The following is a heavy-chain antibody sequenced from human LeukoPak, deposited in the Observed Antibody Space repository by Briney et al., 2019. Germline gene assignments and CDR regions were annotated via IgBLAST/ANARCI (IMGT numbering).Heavy chain of an antibody. V-gene: IGHV3-15*01. CDR3: TTDPLYYYDSSGHNDY. CDR1: GFTFSNAW. J-gene: IGHJ4*02. Sequence: TGGSLRLSCAASGFTFSNAWMSWVRQAPGKGLEWVGLIKSKSDGGTTDHAAPVKGRFTISRDDSKNTLYLEMNSLKTEDTAVYYCTTDPLYYYDSSGHNDYWGQGTLVTVSS. CDR2: IKSKSDGGTT. D-gene: IGHD3-22*01.